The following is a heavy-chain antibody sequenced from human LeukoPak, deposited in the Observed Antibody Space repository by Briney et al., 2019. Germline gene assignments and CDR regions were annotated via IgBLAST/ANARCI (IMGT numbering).Heavy chain of an antibody. CDR2: IYPIYSGT. CDR3: VRGEDYLWENHRYSYQFDF. J-gene: IGHJ4*02. Sequence: GESLKISCKTSGYSFTDSWIGWVRQMPGKGLEWMGFIYPIYSGTRYSPSFQGQFTISADQSISTVYLYWSSLRASDTAIYYCVRGEDYLWENHRYSYQFDFWGQGTLVTVSS. V-gene: IGHV5-51*01. D-gene: IGHD3-16*02. CDR1: GYSFTDSW.